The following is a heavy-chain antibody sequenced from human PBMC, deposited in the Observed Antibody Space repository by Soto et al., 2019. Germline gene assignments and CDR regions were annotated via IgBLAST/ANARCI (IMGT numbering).Heavy chain of an antibody. V-gene: IGHV3-23*04. CDR2: ISGSGGDT. Sequence: EVQLVESGGGLVQPGGSLRLSCAASGFTFSSYAMSWVRQAPGKGLEWVSGISGSGGDTNYADSVKGRFSISRDNSKNMLYVQVNSLRVEDTAVYYCARGHAYDDNSGYYGYWGQGILVTVSS. CDR1: GFTFSSYA. D-gene: IGHD3-22*01. CDR3: ARGHAYDDNSGYYGY. J-gene: IGHJ4*02.